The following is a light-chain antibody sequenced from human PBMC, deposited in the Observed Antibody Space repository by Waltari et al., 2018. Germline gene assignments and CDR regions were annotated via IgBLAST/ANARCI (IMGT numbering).Light chain of an antibody. CDR2: GNS. Sequence: QSVLTQPPSMSGAPGQRLTISCTGSTSNIGAGSDVHWYQQLPGKAPKLLIYGNSERPSGVPERFSASKSGSSASLAITGLQAEDEADYYCQTYDSALSGRVFGSGTSVSVL. J-gene: IGLJ1*01. CDR1: TSNIGAGSD. V-gene: IGLV1-40*01. CDR3: QTYDSALSGRV.